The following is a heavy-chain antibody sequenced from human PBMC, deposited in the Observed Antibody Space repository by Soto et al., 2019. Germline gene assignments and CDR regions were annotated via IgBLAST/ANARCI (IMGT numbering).Heavy chain of an antibody. CDR1: GYSISSGFD. CDR2: VYHSGST. J-gene: IGHJ1*01. Sequence: PXGTLSLTCTVSGYSISSGFDWCWLRQSPGKGLEWIGNVYHSGSTHYNPSLKSRVTISVDTSTNQFSLKLTSVTAADTAVYFCARDRSSSWPSTPEYFQLWGQGTLVTVSS. V-gene: IGHV4-38-2*02. CDR3: ARDRSSSWPSTPEYFQL. D-gene: IGHD2-2*01.